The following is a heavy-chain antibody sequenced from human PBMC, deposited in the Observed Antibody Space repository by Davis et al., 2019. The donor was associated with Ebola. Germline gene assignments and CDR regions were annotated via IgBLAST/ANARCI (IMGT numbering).Heavy chain of an antibody. D-gene: IGHD2-8*01. CDR1: GFTFNNYA. Sequence: PGGSLRLSCAASGFTFNNYAIHWVRQAPGKGLEWVSGISWNSISIGYADSVKGRFTISRDNANHSLYLQMNSLRPEDTALYYCVKVQWSAPYFYYEWTSGAKGPRSPSP. CDR2: ISWNSISI. CDR3: VKVQWSAPYFYYEWTS. J-gene: IGHJ6*02. V-gene: IGHV3-9*01.